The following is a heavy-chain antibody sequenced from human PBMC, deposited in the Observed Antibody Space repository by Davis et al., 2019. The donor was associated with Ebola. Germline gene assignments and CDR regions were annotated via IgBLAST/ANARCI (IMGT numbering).Heavy chain of an antibody. CDR2: TNSDGSIT. V-gene: IGHV3-74*01. CDR3: ARGSRNMDV. J-gene: IGHJ6*02. CDR1: GFTFSSNW. Sequence: GESLKISCAASGFTFSSNWMHWVRQAPGKGLVWVSRTNSDGSITSYADSVKGRFTISRDNAESLVYLQMNSLRADDSAFYYCARGSRNMDVWGQGTTVTVSS.